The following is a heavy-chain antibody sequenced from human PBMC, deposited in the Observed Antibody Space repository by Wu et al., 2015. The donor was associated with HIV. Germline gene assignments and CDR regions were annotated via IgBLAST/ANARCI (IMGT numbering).Heavy chain of an antibody. Sequence: QVQLVQSGAEVKKPGSSVKVSCKMSGGTFRSFLISWVRRAPGQGLEWIGGIIPIFETTKESKRLQGRVTITADELTSTAYMELSSLRSEDTAVYYCARDLSASGWGYYGMDVWGQGTTVTVSS. D-gene: IGHD6-19*01. V-gene: IGHV1-69*01. J-gene: IGHJ6*02. CDR2: IIPIFETT. CDR3: ARDLSASGWGYYGMDV. CDR1: GGTFRSFL.